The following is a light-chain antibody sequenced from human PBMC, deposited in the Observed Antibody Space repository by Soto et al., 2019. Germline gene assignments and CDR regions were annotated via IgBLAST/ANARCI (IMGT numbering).Light chain of an antibody. J-gene: IGKJ5*01. V-gene: IGKV3-15*01. CDR1: QGVTTN. Sequence: EIVMAQSPYTVSVSPVEVATPTCRAGQGVTTNFAWYQQKSGQSPRLLIYDVSIRATGVPARFSATGSETDFTLTISGLQSGDSAVYFCQQYNNWPFSFGQGTRLEIK. CDR2: DVS. CDR3: QQYNNWPFS.